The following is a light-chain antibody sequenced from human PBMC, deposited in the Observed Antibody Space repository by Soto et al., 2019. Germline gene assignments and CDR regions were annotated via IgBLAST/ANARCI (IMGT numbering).Light chain of an antibody. CDR1: QSVSSY. Sequence: EIVLTHSPATLSLSPCERATLSSRASQSVSSYLAWYQQKPGQAPRLLIYGASTRATGIPARFSGSGSGTEFTLTINSLQSEDFAVYYCQQYNNWPRTFGQGTKVDI. CDR3: QQYNNWPRT. J-gene: IGKJ1*01. V-gene: IGKV3-15*01. CDR2: GAS.